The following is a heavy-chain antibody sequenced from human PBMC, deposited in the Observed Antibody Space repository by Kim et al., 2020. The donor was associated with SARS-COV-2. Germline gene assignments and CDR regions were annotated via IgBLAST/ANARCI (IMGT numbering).Heavy chain of an antibody. D-gene: IGHD2-15*01. V-gene: IGHV3-7*05. CDR3: ARERDGVAATDWFDP. CDR1: GFTFSSYW. J-gene: IGHJ5*02. Sequence: GGSLRLSCAASGFTFSSYWMSWVRQAPGKGLEWVANIKQDGSEKYYVDSVKGRFTISRDNAKNSLYLQMNSLRAEDTAVYYCARERDGVAATDWFDPWGQGTLVTVSS. CDR2: IKQDGSEK.